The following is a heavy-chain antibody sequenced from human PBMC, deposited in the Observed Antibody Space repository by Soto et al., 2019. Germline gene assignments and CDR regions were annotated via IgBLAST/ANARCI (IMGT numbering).Heavy chain of an antibody. D-gene: IGHD5-12*01. Sequence: GGSLRLSCSASGFTFSTYAMHWVRQAPGKGLEYVSVIGSNGGNTNYADSVKGRFTISRDNSKNTLYLQMSSLRAEDTAVYYCARDHDSGYSILDYWGQGTLVTVSS. J-gene: IGHJ4*02. CDR3: ARDHDSGYSILDY. CDR1: GFTFSTYA. CDR2: IGSNGGNT. V-gene: IGHV3-64D*08.